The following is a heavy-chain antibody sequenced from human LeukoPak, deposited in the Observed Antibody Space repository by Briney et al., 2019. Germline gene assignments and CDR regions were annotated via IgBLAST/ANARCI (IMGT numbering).Heavy chain of an antibody. CDR3: ASPGDYYDSSGYYYFDY. J-gene: IGHJ4*02. CDR2: INPNSGGT. V-gene: IGHV1-2*04. D-gene: IGHD3-22*01. CDR1: GYTFTGYY. Sequence: ASVKVSCKASGYTFTGYYMHWVRQAPGQGLEWMGWINPNSGGTNYAQKFQGWVTMTRDTSASTAYMELSSLRSEDTAVYYCASPGDYYDSSGYYYFDYWGQGTLVTVSS.